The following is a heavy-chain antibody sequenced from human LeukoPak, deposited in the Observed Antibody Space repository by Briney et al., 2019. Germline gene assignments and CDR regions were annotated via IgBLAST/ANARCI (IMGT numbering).Heavy chain of an antibody. Sequence: SETLSLTCTVSGGSISSYYWSWIRQPPGKGLEWIRYIYYSGSTNYNPSLKSRVTISVDTSKNQFSLKLSSVTAADTAVYYCARPLLGSSWHPLGLWGRGTLVTVSS. CDR3: ARPLLGSSWHPLGL. V-gene: IGHV4-59*08. CDR2: IYYSGST. CDR1: GGSISSYY. J-gene: IGHJ2*01. D-gene: IGHD6-13*01.